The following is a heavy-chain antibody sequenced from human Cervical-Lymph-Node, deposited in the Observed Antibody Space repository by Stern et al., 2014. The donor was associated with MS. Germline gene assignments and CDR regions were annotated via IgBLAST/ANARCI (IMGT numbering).Heavy chain of an antibody. CDR1: GYTFTSLD. V-gene: IGHV1-8*01. D-gene: IGHD4-17*01. J-gene: IGHJ4*02. Sequence: VQLVESGAEVKKPGASVKVSCKASGYTFTSLDINWVRQATGQGLGGREGKTPKRGNTGYAQKFRGRVPMPMNTAISTAYMELSSLRSEDTAVYYCARVNGDPDYWGQGTLVTVSS. CDR3: ARVNGDPDY. CDR2: KTPKRGNT.